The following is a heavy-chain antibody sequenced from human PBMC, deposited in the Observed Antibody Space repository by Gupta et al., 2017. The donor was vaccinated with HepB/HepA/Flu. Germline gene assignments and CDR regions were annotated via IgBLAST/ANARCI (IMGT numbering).Heavy chain of an antibody. V-gene: IGHV3-33*01. D-gene: IGHD1-1*01. CDR3: GRDPGSDNPIDY. J-gene: IGHJ4*02. CDR1: GFTFNKFG. Sequence: VQLVESGGGLVQPGRSLRLSCAASGFTFNKFGMHWVRQAPGKGLEWVAVIWMDGTKKVYADSVKGRFTISRDNSKNTLYLQMDRLTAEDTALYYCGRDPGSDNPIDYWGQGTPVTVSS. CDR2: IWMDGTKK.